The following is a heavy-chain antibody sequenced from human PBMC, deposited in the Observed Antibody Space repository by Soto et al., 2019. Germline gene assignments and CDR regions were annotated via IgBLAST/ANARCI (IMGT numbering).Heavy chain of an antibody. J-gene: IGHJ6*02. Sequence: LKISCKGSGYSFTSYWISWVRQMPGKGLEWMGRIDPSDSYTNYSPSFQGHVTISADKSISTAYLQWSSLKASDTAMYYCARHSISIAAAVDYYYYGMDVWGQGTTVTVSS. CDR2: IDPSDSYT. CDR1: GYSFTSYW. D-gene: IGHD6-13*01. V-gene: IGHV5-10-1*01. CDR3: ARHSISIAAAVDYYYYGMDV.